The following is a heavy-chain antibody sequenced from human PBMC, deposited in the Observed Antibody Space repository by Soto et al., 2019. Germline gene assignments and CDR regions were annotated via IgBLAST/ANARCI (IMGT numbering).Heavy chain of an antibody. Sequence: PGGSLRLSCAASGFTFSSYWMSWVRQAPGKGLEWVANIKQDGSEKYYVDSVKGRFTISRDNAKNSLYLQMNSLRAEDTAVYYCAGDTSTYYDFWSGYYGPYYYYGMDVWGQGTTVTVSS. J-gene: IGHJ6*02. CDR3: AGDTSTYYDFWSGYYGPYYYYGMDV. D-gene: IGHD3-3*01. CDR2: IKQDGSEK. CDR1: GFTFSSYW. V-gene: IGHV3-7*03.